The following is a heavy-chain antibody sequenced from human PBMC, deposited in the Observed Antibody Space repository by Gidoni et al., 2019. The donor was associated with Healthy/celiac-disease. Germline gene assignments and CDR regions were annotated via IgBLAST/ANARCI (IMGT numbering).Heavy chain of an antibody. Sequence: EVQLVESGGGLVQPAGSLRLSCAASGFTFTSNWTNWVRQAPGKGLEWGANVKQAGSEKYYVDSGKGRFTISRDNAKNLLYLQMNSLRVEDTAVYYCARDNEYYYGSGSYANVFDIWGQGTMVTVSS. CDR3: ARDNEYYYGSGSYANVFDI. J-gene: IGHJ3*02. V-gene: IGHV3-7*01. CDR1: GFTFTSNW. D-gene: IGHD3-10*01. CDR2: VKQAGSEK.